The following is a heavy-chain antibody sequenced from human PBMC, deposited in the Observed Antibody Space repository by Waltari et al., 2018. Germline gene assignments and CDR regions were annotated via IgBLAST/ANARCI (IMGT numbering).Heavy chain of an antibody. D-gene: IGHD1-26*01. CDR2: ISTNGDIT. CDR1: GFIFSSYA. V-gene: IGHV3-64*07. Sequence: EVQLVESGGGLVQPGGSLRLTCAASGFIFSSYAMHWVRQAPGNGLEYVSAISTNGDITYYADSVKDRFTISRDNYNNMLYLQMGSLRAEDMAVYYCARAIVGAPPRGAFDIWGQGTMVTVSS. J-gene: IGHJ3*02. CDR3: ARAIVGAPPRGAFDI.